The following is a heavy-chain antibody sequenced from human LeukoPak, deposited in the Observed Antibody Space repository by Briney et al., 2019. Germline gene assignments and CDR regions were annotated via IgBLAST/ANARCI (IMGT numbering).Heavy chain of an antibody. Sequence: SETLSLTCTVSGGSVSSSNYYWGWLRQPPGKGLEWIGTIYYSGNTYYSPSLKSRVTISVDTSKNQFSLKLSSVTAADTAVYYCARTAMVPAAMHTWCFDLWGRGTLVTVSS. V-gene: IGHV4-39*01. CDR3: ARTAMVPAAMHTWCFDL. CDR1: GGSVSSSNYY. J-gene: IGHJ2*01. D-gene: IGHD2-2*01. CDR2: IYYSGNT.